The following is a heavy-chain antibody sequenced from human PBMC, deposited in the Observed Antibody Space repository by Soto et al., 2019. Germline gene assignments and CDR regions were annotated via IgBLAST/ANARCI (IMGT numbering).Heavy chain of an antibody. D-gene: IGHD1-1*01. V-gene: IGHV3-23*05. CDR1: GLTFNKLD. CDR3: AKDPTTIDHFHFMDI. Sequence: AGSLRLSCAGTGLTFNKLDMCWVREAPGKGLEWVSSINRGGGSTYYPDPVKVHSTLSTHIPTTSLHREKNCLSDEDTAGYFFAKDPTTIDHFHFMDIWGQGTTVTVSS. J-gene: IGHJ6*02. CDR2: INRGGGST.